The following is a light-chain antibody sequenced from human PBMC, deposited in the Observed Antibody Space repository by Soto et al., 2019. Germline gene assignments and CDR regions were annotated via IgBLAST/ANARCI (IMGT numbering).Light chain of an antibody. J-gene: IGKJ2*01. V-gene: IGKV3-20*01. CDR2: GAS. CDR1: QSVSSSY. CDR3: QQYGGPPPYA. Sequence: EIVLTQSTGTLSLSPGERATLSCRASQSVSSSYLAGYQQKPGQAPRHLIYGASSRATVIPDRFSGSGSGTVVTLTIRRLEPEDFAVYYCQQYGGPPPYAFGQATKLEL.